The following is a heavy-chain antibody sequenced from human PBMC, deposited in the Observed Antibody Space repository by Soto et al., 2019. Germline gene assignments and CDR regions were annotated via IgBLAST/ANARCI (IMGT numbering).Heavy chain of an antibody. J-gene: IGHJ4*02. CDR1: TNYS. Sequence: VSLLLSCTAFTNYSVNWVRQAPGKGLEWVSSISSNGAHPYYGDSVRGRFTISRDNAKNSVDLQMNSLRAEDTAVYYCVRGYGDYEGFQYWGQGTRVTVSS. D-gene: IGHD4-17*01. CDR3: VRGYGDYEGFQY. CDR2: ISSNGAHP. V-gene: IGHV3-21*01.